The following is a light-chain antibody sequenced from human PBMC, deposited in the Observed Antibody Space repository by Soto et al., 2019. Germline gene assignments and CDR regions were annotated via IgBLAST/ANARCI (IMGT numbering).Light chain of an antibody. CDR3: QVWDSSSDHNYV. J-gene: IGLJ1*01. CDR1: NSGSKS. CDR2: YDS. Sequence: SYELTQPPSVSVAPGKTARITCGGNNSGSKSVHWYQQKPGQAPVLVIYYDSDRPSGIPERFSGSNSGNTATLTISRVEAGDEADYYCQVWDSSSDHNYVFGTGTKLTVL. V-gene: IGLV3-21*04.